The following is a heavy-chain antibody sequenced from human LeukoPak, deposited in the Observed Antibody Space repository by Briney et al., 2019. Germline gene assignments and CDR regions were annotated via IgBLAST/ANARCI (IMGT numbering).Heavy chain of an antibody. Sequence: SETLSLTCTVSGGSISSYYWSWIRQPAGKGLVWIGRIYTSGSTNYNPSLKSRVTMSVDTSKNQFSLKLSSVTAADTAVYYCARVADLYCSGGSCYDWFYPWGQGTLVTVSS. CDR3: ARVADLYCSGGSCYDWFYP. D-gene: IGHD2-15*01. V-gene: IGHV4-4*07. CDR2: IYTSGST. CDR1: GGSISSYY. J-gene: IGHJ5*02.